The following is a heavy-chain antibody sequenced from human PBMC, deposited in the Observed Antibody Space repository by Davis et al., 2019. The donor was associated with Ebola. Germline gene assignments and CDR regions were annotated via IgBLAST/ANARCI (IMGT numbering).Heavy chain of an antibody. CDR1: GFTFSSYT. V-gene: IGHV3-48*01. Sequence: GESLKISCAASGFTFSSYTMNWVRQAPGKGLEWVSFISSSTSTIYYADSVKGRLTISRDNAKNSLYLQMNSLRAEDTAVYYCAKDRYNGNNGTVDAFDIWGQGTMVTVSS. D-gene: IGHD1/OR15-1a*01. J-gene: IGHJ3*02. CDR2: ISSSTSTI. CDR3: AKDRYNGNNGTVDAFDI.